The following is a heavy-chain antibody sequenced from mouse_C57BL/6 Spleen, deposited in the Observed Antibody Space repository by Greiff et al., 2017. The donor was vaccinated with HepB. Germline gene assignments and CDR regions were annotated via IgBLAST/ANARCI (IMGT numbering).Heavy chain of an antibody. CDR2: IYPRDGST. CDR3: ARTYDGYYFYFDY. D-gene: IGHD2-3*01. J-gene: IGHJ2*01. CDR1: GYTFTDHT. V-gene: IGHV1-78*01. Sequence: VQLQQSDAELVKPGASVKISCKVSGYTFTDHTIHWMKRRPEQGLEWIGYIYPRDGSTKYNEKFKGKATLTADKSSSTAYMQLNSLTSEDSAVYFCARTYDGYYFYFDYWGQGTTLTVSS.